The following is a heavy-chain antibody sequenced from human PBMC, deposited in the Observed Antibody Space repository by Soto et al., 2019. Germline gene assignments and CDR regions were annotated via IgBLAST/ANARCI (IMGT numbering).Heavy chain of an antibody. Sequence: QVQLVQSGAEVKKPGSSVKVSCKASGGTFSSYSINWVRQAPGQGLEWMGETIPIFGTANYAQKFQGRGTMTAEESTSTAYMELSSLRSEDTAVYYSARDGGRYSGGMDYWGQGTLVTVSS. J-gene: IGHJ4*02. CDR1: GGTFSSYS. D-gene: IGHD1-26*01. V-gene: IGHV1-69*01. CDR3: ARDGGRYSGGMDY. CDR2: TIPIFGTA.